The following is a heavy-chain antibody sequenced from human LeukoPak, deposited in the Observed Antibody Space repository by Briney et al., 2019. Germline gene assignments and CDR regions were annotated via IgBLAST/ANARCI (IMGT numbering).Heavy chain of an antibody. CDR2: IYTSGST. J-gene: IGHJ6*03. CDR3: ARVVPSYYCGSGVPSTLYYMDV. V-gene: IGHV4-4*07. CDR1: GGSISSYY. Sequence: SETLSLTCTVSGGSISSYYWSWIRQPAGKGLEWIGRIYTSGSTNYNPSLKSRVTMSVDTSKNQFSLKLSSVTAADTAVYYCARVVPSYYCGSGVPSTLYYMDVWGKGTTVTISS. D-gene: IGHD3-10*01.